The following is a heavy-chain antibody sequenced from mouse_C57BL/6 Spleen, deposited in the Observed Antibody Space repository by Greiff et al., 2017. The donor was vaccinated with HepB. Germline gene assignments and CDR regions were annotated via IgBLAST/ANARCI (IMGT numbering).Heavy chain of an antibody. CDR2: ISSGSSTI. J-gene: IGHJ4*01. V-gene: IGHV5-17*01. CDR1: GFTFSDYG. Sequence: EVMLVESGGGLVKPGGSLKLSCAASGFTFSDYGMHWVRQAPEKGLEWVAYISSGSSTIYYADAVKGRFTISRDNAKNTLFLQMTSLRSEDTAMYYCASLGTTVVGHYAMDYWGQGTSVTVSS. CDR3: ASLGTTVVGHYAMDY. D-gene: IGHD1-1*01.